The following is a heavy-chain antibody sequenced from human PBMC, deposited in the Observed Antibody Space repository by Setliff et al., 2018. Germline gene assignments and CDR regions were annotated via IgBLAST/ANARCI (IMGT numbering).Heavy chain of an antibody. Sequence: PGGSLRLSCEVSGFTFDNHAMHWVRQAPGKGLEWVSGINWSGEIIGYADSVKGRFTFSRDNAKNSLYLQMSSLRAEDTAVYYCARWTARAVDYWGQGTLVTVSS. CDR2: INWSGEII. J-gene: IGHJ4*02. CDR1: GFTFDNHA. CDR3: ARWTARAVDY. V-gene: IGHV3-20*04. D-gene: IGHD6-6*01.